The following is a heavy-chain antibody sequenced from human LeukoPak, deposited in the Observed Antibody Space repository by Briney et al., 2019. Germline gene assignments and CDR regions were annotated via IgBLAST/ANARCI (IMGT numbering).Heavy chain of an antibody. D-gene: IGHD3-22*01. CDR1: GGSFSGYY. CDR3: ARLRYDSCGYYWFDY. J-gene: IGHJ4*02. V-gene: IGHV4-34*01. Sequence: SSETLSLTCAVYGGSFSGYYWSWIRQPPGKGLEWIGEINHSGSTNYNPSLKSRVTISVDTSKNQFSLKLSSVTAADTAVYYCARLRYDSCGYYWFDYWGQGTLVTVSS. CDR2: INHSGST.